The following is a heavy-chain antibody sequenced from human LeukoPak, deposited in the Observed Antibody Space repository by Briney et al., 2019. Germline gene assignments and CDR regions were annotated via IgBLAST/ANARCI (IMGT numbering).Heavy chain of an antibody. CDR2: ITSSSSFI. CDR3: ARAGGSSRPLSYYYYYMDV. D-gene: IGHD6-13*01. CDR1: GFTFSSYT. J-gene: IGHJ6*03. Sequence: GGSLRLSCAASGFTFSSYTMNWVRQAPGKGLEWVSSITSSSSFIYYADSLKGRFTISRDNAKNSLYLQMNSLRGEDTAVYYCARAGGSSRPLSYYYYYMDVWGKGTTVTVSS. V-gene: IGHV3-21*01.